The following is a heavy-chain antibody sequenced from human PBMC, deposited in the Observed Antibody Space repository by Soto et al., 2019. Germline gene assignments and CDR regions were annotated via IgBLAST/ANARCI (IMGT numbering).Heavy chain of an antibody. J-gene: IGHJ5*02. CDR1: GFTFSSYA. V-gene: IGHV3-23*01. CDR3: AKDRSSSSVPNWFDP. D-gene: IGHD6-6*01. CDR2: ISGSGGST. Sequence: EVQLLESGGGLVQPGGSLRLSCAASGFTFSSYAMSWVRQAPGKGLEWVSVISGSGGSTYYSDSVKGRFTISRDNSKNTLYLQMNSLRAEDTAVYYCAKDRSSSSVPNWFDPWGQGTLVTVSS.